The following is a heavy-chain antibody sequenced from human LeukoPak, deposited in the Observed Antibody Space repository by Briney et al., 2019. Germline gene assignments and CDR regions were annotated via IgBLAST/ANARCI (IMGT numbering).Heavy chain of an antibody. CDR2: IFHSGST. D-gene: IGHD3-22*01. V-gene: IGHV4-38-2*01. CDR1: GYSISSGYY. J-gene: IGHJ3*02. Sequence: SETLSLTCVVSGYSISSGYYWGWIRQPPGKGLEWIGSIFHSGSTYYNPSLKSRVTISVDTSKNQLSLKLSSVTAADTAMYYCAGEMTMIPDAFDIWGQGTMVTVSS. CDR3: AGEMTMIPDAFDI.